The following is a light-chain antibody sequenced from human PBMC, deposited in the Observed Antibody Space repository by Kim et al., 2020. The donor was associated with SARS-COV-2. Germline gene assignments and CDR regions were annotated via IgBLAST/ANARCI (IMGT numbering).Light chain of an antibody. CDR2: EDN. CDR3: QSYDSSNLV. J-gene: IGLJ2*01. Sequence: GKTATSAGTRSSGSIASNYVQWYQQRPGSAPTTVIYEDNQRPSGVPDRFSGSIDSSSNSASLTISGLKTEDEADYYCQSYDSSNLVFGGGTQLTVL. V-gene: IGLV6-57*03. CDR1: SGSIASNY.